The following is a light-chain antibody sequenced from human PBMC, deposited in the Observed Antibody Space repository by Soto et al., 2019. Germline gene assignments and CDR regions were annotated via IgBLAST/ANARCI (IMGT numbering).Light chain of an antibody. V-gene: IGKV2-30*01. Sequence: DVVMTQSPLSLSVTLGQPASISCRSSQSLAYSDGNTYLSWFQQRPGQSPRRLIYKASNRDSGVPERFSGSGSGTDFTLKISRVEAEDVGVYYCMQGTHWPPVTFGQGTKLEIK. CDR1: QSLAYSDGNTY. J-gene: IGKJ2*01. CDR2: KAS. CDR3: MQGTHWPPVT.